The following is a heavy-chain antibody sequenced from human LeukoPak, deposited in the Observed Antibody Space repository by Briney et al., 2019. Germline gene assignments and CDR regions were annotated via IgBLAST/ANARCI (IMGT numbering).Heavy chain of an antibody. J-gene: IGHJ4*02. CDR3: ARASRAGGFDY. D-gene: IGHD6-13*01. CDR2: INEDGSIT. V-gene: IGHV3-74*01. Sequence: PGGSLRLSCAVSGFTFRTYWMHWVRQVPGEGLVWVSRINEDGSITNYADSVKGRFSISRDNAKNTLYLQMNSLRAEDTAVYYCARASRAGGFDYWGQGTLVTVSS. CDR1: GFTFRTYW.